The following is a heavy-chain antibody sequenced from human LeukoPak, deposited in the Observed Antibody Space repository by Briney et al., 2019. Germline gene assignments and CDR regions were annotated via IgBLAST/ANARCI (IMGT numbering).Heavy chain of an antibody. D-gene: IGHD3-10*01. CDR2: ISAYNGNT. Sequence: ASVKVSCKASGYTFTSYGISWVRQAPGQGLEWMGWISAYNGNTNYAQKLQGRVTMTTDTSTSTAYMELRSLRSDDTAVYYCAREGTMVRGEKIYYYYYYMDVWGKGTTVTISS. CDR3: AREGTMVRGEKIYYYYYYMDV. V-gene: IGHV1-18*01. J-gene: IGHJ6*03. CDR1: GYTFTSYG.